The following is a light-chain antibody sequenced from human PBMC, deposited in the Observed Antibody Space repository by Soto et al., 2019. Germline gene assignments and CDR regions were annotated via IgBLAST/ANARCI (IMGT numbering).Light chain of an antibody. Sequence: DIQMTQSPSSLSASVGDKVTITFRASQCISNYLAWYQQKPGKVPTLLIYSASTLQSGLPSRFSGSGSGTAFTLTISSLQPEDVATYYCQRYDSAPWTFGQGTKVEIK. J-gene: IGKJ1*01. V-gene: IGKV1-27*01. CDR3: QRYDSAPWT. CDR1: QCISNY. CDR2: SAS.